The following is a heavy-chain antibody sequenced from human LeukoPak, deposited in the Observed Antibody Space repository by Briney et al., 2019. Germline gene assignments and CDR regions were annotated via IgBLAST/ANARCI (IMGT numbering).Heavy chain of an antibody. V-gene: IGHV3-30*18. Sequence: GGSLRLSCAASGFTFSSYGMHWVRQAPGKGLEWVAVISYDGSNKYYADPVKGRFTISRDNSKNTLYLQMNSLRAEDTAVYYCAKGDYDSSGYYYSHQNFDYWGQGTLVTVSS. D-gene: IGHD3-22*01. CDR2: ISYDGSNK. CDR3: AKGDYDSSGYYYSHQNFDY. J-gene: IGHJ4*02. CDR1: GFTFSSYG.